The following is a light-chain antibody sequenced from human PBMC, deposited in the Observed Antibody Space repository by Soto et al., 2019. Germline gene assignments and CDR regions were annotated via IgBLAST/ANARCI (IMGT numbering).Light chain of an antibody. V-gene: IGKV1-5*03. Sequence: DIQMTQSPSTLSASVGDRVTITCRASQSISSWLAWYQQKPGKAPKLLIYKTSNLESGVPSRFSGSGSGTEFSLTISSLQHDDFATYYCQQYDNLPLTFGGGTKVDIK. CDR2: KTS. CDR1: QSISSW. CDR3: QQYDNLPLT. J-gene: IGKJ4*01.